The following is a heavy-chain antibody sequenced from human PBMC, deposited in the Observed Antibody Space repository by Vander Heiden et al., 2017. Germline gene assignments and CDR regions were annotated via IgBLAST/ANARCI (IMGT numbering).Heavy chain of an antibody. CDR3: ANRGQHLVTKGSYYYYDLDV. CDR2: IYWNGDK. CDR1: ASSTSTGGEG. Sequence: QTTFQESGPTLVQCTHTLTLTCNFAASSTSTGGEGVDWIRQPAGTALEWLGVIYWNGDKRYSTSLKSRLNITKDPSKNQVVLTLTNMDPQDTATYFYANRGQHLVTKGSYYYYDLDVWGQGTRVTVSS. V-gene: IGHV2-5*01. D-gene: IGHD6-13*01. J-gene: IGHJ6*02.